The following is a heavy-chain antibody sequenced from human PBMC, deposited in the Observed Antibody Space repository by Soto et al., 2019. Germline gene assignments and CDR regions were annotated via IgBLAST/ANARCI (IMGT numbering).Heavy chain of an antibody. CDR2: ISSSSKTI. CDR1: GFTFSSYS. D-gene: IGHD2-2*03. J-gene: IGHJ4*02. V-gene: IGHV3-48*04. CDR3: ARDGYCTSTSCYFDLDY. Sequence: EVQLVESGGGLIQPGGSLRLSCAASGFTFSSYSMNWVRQTPGKGLEWVAYISSSSKTIYYADSVKGRFTIYRDNAKNTLSMQLNSLRTEEPAVYYCARDGYCTSTSCYFDLDYWGQGPLVTVSS.